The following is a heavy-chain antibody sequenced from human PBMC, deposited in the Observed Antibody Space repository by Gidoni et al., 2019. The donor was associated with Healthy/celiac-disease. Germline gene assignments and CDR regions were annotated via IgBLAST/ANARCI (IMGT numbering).Heavy chain of an antibody. V-gene: IGHV3-33*01. D-gene: IGHD3-22*01. Sequence: QVQLVESGGGVVQPGRSGRLSWAAAGSTCSSYGVHWVRQAPGKGLEWVAVIWYDGSTKYYADSVKGRFTISRDNSKNTLYLQMNSLRAEDTAVYYCAREHRGYYDISGSRLDFDYWGQGTLVTVSS. J-gene: IGHJ4*02. CDR3: AREHRGYYDISGSRLDFDY. CDR2: IWYDGSTK. CDR1: GSTCSSYG.